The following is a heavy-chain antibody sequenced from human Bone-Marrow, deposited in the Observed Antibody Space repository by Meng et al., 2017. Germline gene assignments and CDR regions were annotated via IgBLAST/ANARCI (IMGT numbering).Heavy chain of an antibody. CDR2: IYHSGST. CDR1: GYSISSGYH. CDR3: AGVGITMVRGVIVLYYFDY. V-gene: IGHV4-38-2*02. D-gene: IGHD3-10*01. J-gene: IGHJ4*02. Sequence: SETLSLTCTVSGYSISSGYHWGWIRQPPGKGLEWIGSIYHSGSTYYNPSLKSRVTISVDTSKNQFPLKLSSVTAADTAVYYCAGVGITMVRGVIVLYYFDYWGQGTLVTVSS.